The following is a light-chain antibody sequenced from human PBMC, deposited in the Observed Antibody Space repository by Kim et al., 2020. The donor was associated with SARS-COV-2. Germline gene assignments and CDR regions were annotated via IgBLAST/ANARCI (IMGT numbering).Light chain of an antibody. J-gene: IGKJ4*01. CDR3: QQLSDFPLT. V-gene: IGKV1-9*01. CDR1: ISSN. CDR2: DAS. Sequence: ISSNLVWYQQKPGKAPKVLIYDASTLQNGVPSRISGSGSGTEFTLTIINLQPEDVATYYCQQLSDFPLTFGAGTKVDIK.